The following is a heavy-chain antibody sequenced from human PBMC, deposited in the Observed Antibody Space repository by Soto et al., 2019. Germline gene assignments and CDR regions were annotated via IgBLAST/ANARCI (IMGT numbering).Heavy chain of an antibody. J-gene: IGHJ4*02. V-gene: IGHV4-30-4*08. CDR3: ARGASGDKVDY. CDR1: CGSTFSTNYP. Sequence: SDTLSLTCTVFCGSTFSTNYPWVWIRQPPGRGLEWIGHIYNGGSTYSNPSLRSRVSISVDTSKNQFSLDLSSVTAADTAVYYFARGASGDKVDYWGQGALVTVS. D-gene: IGHD7-27*01. CDR2: IYNGGST.